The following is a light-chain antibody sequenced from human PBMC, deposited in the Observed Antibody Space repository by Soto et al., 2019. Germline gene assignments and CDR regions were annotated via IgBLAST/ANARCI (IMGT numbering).Light chain of an antibody. V-gene: IGKV3-11*01. Sequence: EIVLTQSPATLSLSPGERATLSCRASQSVSSYLAWYQQKPGQAPRLLIYDASNRATGIPARFSGSGSGTDFTLTISSLEPEDFAVYYCPQRSNWPPGFGGGTKVEIK. CDR1: QSVSSY. CDR3: PQRSNWPPG. J-gene: IGKJ4*01. CDR2: DAS.